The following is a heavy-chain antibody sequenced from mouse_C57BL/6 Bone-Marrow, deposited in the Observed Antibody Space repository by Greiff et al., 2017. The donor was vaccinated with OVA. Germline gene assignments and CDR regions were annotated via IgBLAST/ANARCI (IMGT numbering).Heavy chain of an antibody. J-gene: IGHJ4*01. Sequence: QVQLQQPGAELVKPGASVKLSCKASGYTFTSYWMHWVKQRPGRGLEWIGRIDPNSGGTKYNEKFKSKATLTVDKPSSTVYMQLSSLTSEDSAVYYCARWTAQATLCDAMDYWGQGTSVTVSS. CDR3: ARWTAQATLCDAMDY. CDR1: GYTFTSYW. V-gene: IGHV1-62-3*01. CDR2: IDPNSGGT. D-gene: IGHD3-2*02.